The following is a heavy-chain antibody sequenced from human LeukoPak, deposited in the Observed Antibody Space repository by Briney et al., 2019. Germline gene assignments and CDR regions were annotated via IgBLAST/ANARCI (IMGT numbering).Heavy chain of an antibody. Sequence: ASVKVSCKVSGYTLTELSMHWVRQAPGKGLEWMGGFDPEDGETIYAQKFQGRVTMTEDTSTDTAYMELSSLRSEDTAVYYCARPLTAMAKVGAFDIWGQGTMVTVSS. D-gene: IGHD5-18*01. J-gene: IGHJ3*02. CDR1: GYTLTELS. CDR2: FDPEDGET. V-gene: IGHV1-24*01. CDR3: ARPLTAMAKVGAFDI.